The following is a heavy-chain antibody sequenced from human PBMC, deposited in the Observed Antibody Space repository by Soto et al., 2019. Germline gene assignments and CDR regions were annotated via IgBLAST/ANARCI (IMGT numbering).Heavy chain of an antibody. J-gene: IGHJ4*02. CDR1: GYTFTSYA. V-gene: IGHV1-3*01. CDR2: INAGNGNT. D-gene: IGHD2-21*02. Sequence: GASVKVSCKASGYTFTSYAMHWVRQAPGQRLEWMGWINAGNGNTKYSQKFQGRVTITRDTSASTAYMELSSLRSEDTAVCYCARSIVVVTAADYWGQGTLVTVSS. CDR3: ARSIVVVTAADY.